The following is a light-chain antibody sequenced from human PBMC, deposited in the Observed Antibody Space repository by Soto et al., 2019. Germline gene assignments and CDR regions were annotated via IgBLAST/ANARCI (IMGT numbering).Light chain of an antibody. CDR1: RSNIGSNP. V-gene: IGLV1-44*01. CDR3: AAWDGSLYGGV. CDR2: SNN. J-gene: IGLJ1*01. Sequence: QSVLTQPPSASGTPGQRVTISCSGNRSNIGSNPVNWYQQLPGTAPKLLIDSNNQRPSGVPDRFSVSRSGTSASLAISGLQAEDEDDYYCAAWDGSLYGGVFGTGTKLTVL.